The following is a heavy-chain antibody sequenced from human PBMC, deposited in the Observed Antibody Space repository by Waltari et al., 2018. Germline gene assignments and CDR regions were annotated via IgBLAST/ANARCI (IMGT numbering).Heavy chain of an antibody. V-gene: IGHV3-23*01. CDR1: GFTFSSYA. CDR2: ISGSGGST. CDR3: AKHREGVGARGYFDY. D-gene: IGHD1-26*01. J-gene: IGHJ4*02. Sequence: EVQLLESGGGLVQPGGSLRLSCEASGFTFSSYAMSWVRQAPGKGLEWVSAISGSGGSTYYADSVKGRFTISRDNSKNTLYLQMNSLRAEDTAVYYCAKHREGVGARGYFDYWGQGTLVTVSS.